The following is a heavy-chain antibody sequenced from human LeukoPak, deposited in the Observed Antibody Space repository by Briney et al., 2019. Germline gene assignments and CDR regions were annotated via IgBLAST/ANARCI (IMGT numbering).Heavy chain of an antibody. CDR1: GGPISSYY. CDR2: IYYSGST. CDR3: ARYGLIRGFEY. Sequence: SETLSLTCTVSGGPISSYYWSWIRQPPGKELEWIGYIYYSGSTNYSPSLKSRVTISVDTSKNQFSLKLSSVTAADTAVYYCARYGLIRGFEYWGQGTLVTVSS. J-gene: IGHJ4*02. V-gene: IGHV4-59*01. D-gene: IGHD3-16*01.